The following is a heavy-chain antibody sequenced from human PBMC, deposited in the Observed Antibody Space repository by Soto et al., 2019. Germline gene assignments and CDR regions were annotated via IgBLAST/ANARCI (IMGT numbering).Heavy chain of an antibody. CDR3: ARAVKFLVNDY. J-gene: IGHJ4*02. CDR1: GGTISSYG. V-gene: IGHV4-59*01. Sequence: SETLSLTCTVSGGTISSYGWSWIRQPPGKGLEWIGYIYYSGSTNYNPSLKSRVTISVDTSKNQFSLKLSSVTAADTAVYYCARAVKFLVNDYWGQGTLVTVSS. CDR2: IYYSGST. D-gene: IGHD3-3*01.